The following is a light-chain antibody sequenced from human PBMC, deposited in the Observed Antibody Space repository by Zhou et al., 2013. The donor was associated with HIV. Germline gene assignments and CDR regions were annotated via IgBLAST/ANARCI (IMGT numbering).Light chain of an antibody. CDR3: QHFVSWVT. Sequence: VVLTQSPGTLSLSPGERATVSCRASQSVATNYLAWYQQKPGQAPRLLIYSASTRATGIPDRFSGSGSGTDFTLTISRLEPEDFGVYYCQHFVSWVTFGQGTRLEIK. J-gene: IGKJ5*01. CDR2: SAS. CDR1: QSVATNY. V-gene: IGKV3-20*01.